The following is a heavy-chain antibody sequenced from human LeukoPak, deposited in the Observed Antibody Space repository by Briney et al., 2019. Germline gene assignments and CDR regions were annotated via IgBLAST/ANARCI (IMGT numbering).Heavy chain of an antibody. CDR3: ARGLRGYCSSTSCDSPPYYYYYMDV. CDR2: INHSGST. CDR1: GGSFSGYY. D-gene: IGHD2-2*01. V-gene: IGHV4-34*01. J-gene: IGHJ6*03. Sequence: SETLSLTCAVYGGSFSGYYWSWIRQPPGKGLEWIGEINHSGSTNYNPYLKSRVTISVDTSKNQFSLKLSSVTAADTAVYYCARGLRGYCSSTSCDSPPYYYYYMDVWGKGTTVTVSS.